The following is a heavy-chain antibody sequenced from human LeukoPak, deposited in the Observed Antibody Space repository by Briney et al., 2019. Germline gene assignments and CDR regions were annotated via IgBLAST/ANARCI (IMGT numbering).Heavy chain of an antibody. V-gene: IGHV1-69*01. D-gene: IGHD3-10*01. CDR1: GGTFSSYS. CDR3: ARVKLAYYYGSGSYYNDGRIDY. CDR2: IIPIFGTA. J-gene: IGHJ4*02. Sequence: GASVKVSCKASGGTFSSYSISWVRQTPGQGLEWMGGIIPIFGTANYAQKFQGRVTITADESTSTAYMELSSLRSEDTAVYYCARVKLAYYYGSGSYYNDGRIDYWGQGTLVTVSS.